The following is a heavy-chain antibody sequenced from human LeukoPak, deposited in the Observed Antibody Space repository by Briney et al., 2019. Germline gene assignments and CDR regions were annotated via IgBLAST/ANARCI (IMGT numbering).Heavy chain of an antibody. CDR1: GFTFSRSA. CDR2: LSGTRDSRGT. V-gene: IGHV3-23*01. CDR3: AKTRSSSSHYFYFIDV. J-gene: IGHJ6*03. D-gene: IGHD6-6*01. Sequence: GGSLRLSCAASGFTFSRSAMTWVRQAPGKGLEWVTSLSGTRDSRGTIYADSVKGRFTISRDDSKSTLFLRMNRLTAEDTAIYYCAKTRSSSSHYFYFIDVWAEGVTVTVSS.